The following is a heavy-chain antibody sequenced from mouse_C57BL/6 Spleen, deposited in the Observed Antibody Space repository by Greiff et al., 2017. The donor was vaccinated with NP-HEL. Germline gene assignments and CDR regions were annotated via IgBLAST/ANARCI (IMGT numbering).Heavy chain of an antibody. V-gene: IGHV1-80*01. CDR2: IYPGDGDT. CDR1: GYAFSSYW. J-gene: IGHJ4*01. CDR3: ERGGEGYAMDY. Sequence: QVQLQQSGAELVKPGASVKISCKASGYAFSSYWMNWVKQRPGKGLEWIGQIYPGDGDTNYNGKFKGKATLTPDKSSSTAYMQLVSLTSADSAVYFCERGGEGYAMDYWGQGTSVTVSS.